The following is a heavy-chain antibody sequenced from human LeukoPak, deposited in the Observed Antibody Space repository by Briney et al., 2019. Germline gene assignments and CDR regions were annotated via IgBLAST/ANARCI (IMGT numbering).Heavy chain of an antibody. D-gene: IGHD6-13*01. CDR2: ITGSGGNT. V-gene: IGHV3-23*01. CDR1: GCAFSSYG. CDR3: AKSGSIWYYFDY. J-gene: IGHJ4*02. Sequence: GGSLRLSCEASGCAFSSYGMSWVRQTPGKRLEWVSTITGSGGNTEYADSVKGRFTISRDNSKNTLYLQINSLRAEDTAVYYCAKSGSIWYYFDYWGQGTLVTVSS.